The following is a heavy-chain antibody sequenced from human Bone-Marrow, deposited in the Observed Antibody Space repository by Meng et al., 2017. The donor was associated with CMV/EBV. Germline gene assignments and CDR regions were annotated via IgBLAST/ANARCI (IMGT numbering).Heavy chain of an antibody. D-gene: IGHD5-24*01. CDR3: ARATED. J-gene: IGHJ4*01. CDR1: GFTVSSSY. V-gene: IGHV3-66*03. CDR2: IYIPGTT. Sequence: GESLKISCAASGFTVSSSYMSWVRQAPGKGLEWVSVIYIPGTTYYADSVKGRFTISRDNSKNTLYLQMNSLRAEDTAVYYCARATEDWGQGTRVTVSS.